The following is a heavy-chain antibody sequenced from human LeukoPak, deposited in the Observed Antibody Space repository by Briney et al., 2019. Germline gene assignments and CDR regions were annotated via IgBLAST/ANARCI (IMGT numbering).Heavy chain of an antibody. CDR1: GFTVSSNY. D-gene: IGHD6-13*01. CDR2: IGSSGSTK. V-gene: IGHV3-48*03. CDR3: ATDGRAAAGTDYFDY. Sequence: GGSLRLSCAASGFTVSSNYMNWVRQAPGKGLEWISYIGSSGSTKYYADSVKGRFTISRDNDKNSLYLQMNSLRAEDTAVYYCATDGRAAAGTDYFDYWGPGTLVTVSS. J-gene: IGHJ4*02.